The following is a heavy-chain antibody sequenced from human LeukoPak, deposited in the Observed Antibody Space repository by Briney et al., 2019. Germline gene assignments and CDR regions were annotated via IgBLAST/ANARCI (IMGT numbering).Heavy chain of an antibody. J-gene: IGHJ4*02. D-gene: IGHD6-19*01. V-gene: IGHV4-4*02. CDR3: ARGRSYSSGWAHFDY. CDR2: IYHSGST. Sequence: SGTLSLTCAVSGGSISSSNWWSWVRQPPGKGLEWIGEIYHSGSTNYNPSLKSRVTISVDKSKNQFSLKLSSVTAADTAVYYCARGRSYSSGWAHFDYWGQGTLVTVSS. CDR1: GGSISSSNW.